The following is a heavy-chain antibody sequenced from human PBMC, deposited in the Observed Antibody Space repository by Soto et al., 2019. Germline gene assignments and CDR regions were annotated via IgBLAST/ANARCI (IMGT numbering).Heavy chain of an antibody. CDR3: ARASMLGAFDI. Sequence: TVSGGSISSGDYYWSWIRQPPGKGLEWIGYIYYSGSTYYNPSLKSRVTISVDTSKNQFSLKLSSVTAADTAVYYCARASMLGAFDIWGQGTMVTVSS. V-gene: IGHV4-30-4*01. J-gene: IGHJ3*02. CDR1: GGSISSGDYY. D-gene: IGHD2-8*01. CDR2: IYYSGST.